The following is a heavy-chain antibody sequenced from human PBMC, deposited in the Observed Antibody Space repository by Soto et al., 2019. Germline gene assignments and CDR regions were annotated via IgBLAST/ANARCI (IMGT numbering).Heavy chain of an antibody. Sequence: QLQLQESGPGLVKPSETLSLTCTVSGGSISSSSYYWGWIRQPPGKGLEWIGSIYYSGSTYYNPSLESRGTISVDTSKNQFSLKLSSVTAADTAVYYCARHDSGWSVGYYFDYWGQGTLVTVSS. V-gene: IGHV4-39*01. D-gene: IGHD6-19*01. CDR1: GGSISSSSYY. CDR3: ARHDSGWSVGYYFDY. J-gene: IGHJ4*02. CDR2: IYYSGST.